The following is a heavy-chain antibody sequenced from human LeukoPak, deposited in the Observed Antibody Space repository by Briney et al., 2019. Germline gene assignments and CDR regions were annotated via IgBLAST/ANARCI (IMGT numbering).Heavy chain of an antibody. CDR1: GYTFTSYG. CDR3: ARDGPVASPNPYYFDY. J-gene: IGHJ4*02. Sequence: ASVKVSCKASGYTFTSYGISWVRQAPGQGLEWMGWISGYNGNTNYAQNLQGRVTMTTDTSTSTVYMELSSLRSEDTAVYYCARDGPVASPNPYYFDYWGQGTLVTVSS. V-gene: IGHV1-18*01. CDR2: ISGYNGNT. D-gene: IGHD6-19*01.